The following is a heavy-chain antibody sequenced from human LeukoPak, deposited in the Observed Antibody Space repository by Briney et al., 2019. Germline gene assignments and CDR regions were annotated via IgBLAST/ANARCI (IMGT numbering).Heavy chain of an antibody. J-gene: IGHJ3*02. D-gene: IGHD3-16*01. CDR1: GVTLSSYA. V-gene: IGHV3-23*01. Sequence: GGSLRLSCAASGVTLSSYAMSWVRQAPGKGLEWVSAISGSGGSTYYADSVKGRFTISRDNSKNTLYLQMNSLRAEDTAVYYCAKSHGDYVWGSYPSAFDIWGRGTMVTVSS. CDR3: AKSHGDYVWGSYPSAFDI. CDR2: ISGSGGST.